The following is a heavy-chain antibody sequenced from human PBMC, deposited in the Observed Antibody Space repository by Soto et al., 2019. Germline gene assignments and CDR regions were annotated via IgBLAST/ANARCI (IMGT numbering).Heavy chain of an antibody. V-gene: IGHV3-74*01. CDR2: IKTDGRDT. CDR1: GFTFSNYW. Sequence: EVQLVESGGGLVQPGGSLRLSCAASGFTFSNYWMHWVRQSPGKGLVWVSRIKTDGRDTHYADSVTGRFTISRDNAKNTLYLQMNSLRDEDTAVYYCARPRTSDWAYDIWGQGTMVIVSS. D-gene: IGHD2-21*01. J-gene: IGHJ3*02. CDR3: ARPRTSDWAYDI.